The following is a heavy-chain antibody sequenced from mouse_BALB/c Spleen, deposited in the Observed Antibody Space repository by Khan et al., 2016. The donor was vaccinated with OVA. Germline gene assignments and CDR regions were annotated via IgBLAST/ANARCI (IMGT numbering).Heavy chain of an antibody. CDR1: GFTFSSYG. CDR3: ARMARTIN. Sequence: VMLVESGGGLVQPGGSLKLSCAASGFTFSSYGVSWVRQTPDKRLELVATINSNGGSTYYPDSVKGRFTISRDNAKNTLYLQMSSLKSEDTAMYYCARMARTINWGQGTTLTVSS. J-gene: IGHJ2*01. V-gene: IGHV5-6-3*01. CDR2: INSNGGST.